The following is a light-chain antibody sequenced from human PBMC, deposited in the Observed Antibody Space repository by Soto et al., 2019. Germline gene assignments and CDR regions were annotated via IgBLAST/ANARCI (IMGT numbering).Light chain of an antibody. V-gene: IGKV1-39*01. Sequence: DIQLTQSPASLSASVGDRVTITCRASQSISTYLNWYQQKPGKAPKVLIYVAYNLQSGVTSRFSGSGSGTDFTLTINNLQPEDFATYYCQQSYSLTFGHGTKVDIK. J-gene: IGKJ3*01. CDR1: QSISTY. CDR3: QQSYSLT. CDR2: VAY.